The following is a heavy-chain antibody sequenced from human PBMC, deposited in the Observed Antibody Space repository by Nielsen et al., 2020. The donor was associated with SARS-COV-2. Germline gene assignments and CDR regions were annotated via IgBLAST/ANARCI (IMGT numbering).Heavy chain of an antibody. V-gene: IGHV3-33*06. CDR3: TKAPNSSGDFDF. CDR1: GFTFGSYC. Sequence: GGSLRLSCAASGFTFGSYCLHWVRQAPGKGLEWLAVIWYDGSEIYYADSVNGRFTISRDTSTNTLYLQMNSLKVEDTAVYYCTKAPNSSGDFDFWGQGTLVTVSS. CDR2: IWYDGSEI. D-gene: IGHD6-25*01. J-gene: IGHJ4*02.